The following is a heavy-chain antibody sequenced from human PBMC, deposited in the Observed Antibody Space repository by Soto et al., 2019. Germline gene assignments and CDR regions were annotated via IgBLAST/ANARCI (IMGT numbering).Heavy chain of an antibody. V-gene: IGHV1-18*01. J-gene: IGHJ6*02. CDR2: ISADNGNT. CDR3: ASGPPTDMIRGLYYGMDV. D-gene: IGHD3-10*01. CDR1: GYTFSNNG. Sequence: QVQRVQSGDEVKKPGASVKVSCKASGYTFSNNGISWVRQAPGQGLEWMGWISADNGNTNSAQKFQGRVTMTTDTSTSAAYMELRSLRFDDTAVYYCASGPPTDMIRGLYYGMDVWGQGTTVIVSS.